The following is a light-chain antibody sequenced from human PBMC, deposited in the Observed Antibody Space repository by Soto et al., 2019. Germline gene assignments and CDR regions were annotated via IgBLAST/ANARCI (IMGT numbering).Light chain of an antibody. CDR1: SSNIGAGYE. J-gene: IGLJ1*01. Sequence: QSVLTQPPSVSGAPGQRVTVSCTGTSSNIGAGYEVHWYHQLPGTAPKLLVSGNGNRPSGVPDRLSASKSGTSASLAITGLQAEDDCHYFCQSYDKRVTAYVFGSGTKVTVL. CDR2: GNG. V-gene: IGLV1-40*01. CDR3: QSYDKRVTAYV.